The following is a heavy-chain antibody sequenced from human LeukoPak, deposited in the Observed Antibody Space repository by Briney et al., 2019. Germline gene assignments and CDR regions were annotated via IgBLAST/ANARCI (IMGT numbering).Heavy chain of an antibody. CDR2: ISYSGST. Sequence: PSATLSLTCTVSGGSISSHYWSWIRQPPGKGLQWIGYISYSGSTNYDPSLKSRVTISIDTSRRQFSLKLSSVTAADTAVYYCARDRWGITGTDWGQGTLVTVSS. CDR1: GGSISSHY. CDR3: ARDRWGITGTD. V-gene: IGHV4-59*11. J-gene: IGHJ4*02. D-gene: IGHD1-20*01.